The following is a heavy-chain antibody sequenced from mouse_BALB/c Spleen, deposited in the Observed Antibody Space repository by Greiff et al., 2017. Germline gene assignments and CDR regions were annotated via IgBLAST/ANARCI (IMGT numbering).Heavy chain of an antibody. CDR3: ARDGGGAMDY. J-gene: IGHJ4*01. V-gene: IGHV7-3*02. Sequence: EVKLVESGGGLVQPGGSLRLSCATSGFTFTDYYMSWVRQPPGKALEWLGFIRNKANGYTTEYSASVKGRFTISRDNYQSILYLQMNTLRAEDSATYYCARDGGGAMDYWGQGTSVTVSS. CDR2: IRNKANGYTT. CDR1: GFTFTDYY.